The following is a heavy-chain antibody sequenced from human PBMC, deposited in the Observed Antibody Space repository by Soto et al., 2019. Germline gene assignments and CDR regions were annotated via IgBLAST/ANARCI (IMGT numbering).Heavy chain of an antibody. D-gene: IGHD6-13*01. CDR2: IKQDGSET. Sequence: VGSLRLSCAASGFFFSAYWMSWVRQAPGKGLEWVASIKQDGSETYYTDALRGRFTISRDNAKNSLHLQVNSLRAEDTAVYYCTRDASRDSSARGWFDPWGPGTLVTVSS. CDR1: GFFFSAYW. CDR3: TRDASRDSSARGWFDP. V-gene: IGHV3-7*01. J-gene: IGHJ5*02.